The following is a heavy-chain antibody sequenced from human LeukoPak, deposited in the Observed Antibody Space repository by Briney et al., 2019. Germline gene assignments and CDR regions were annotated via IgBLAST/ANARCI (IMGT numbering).Heavy chain of an antibody. J-gene: IGHJ4*02. D-gene: IGHD4-17*01. CDR2: ISSSSSYI. CDR1: GFTFSSYS. V-gene: IGHV3-21*01. Sequence: GGSLRLSCAASGFTFSSYSMNWVRQAPGKGLEWVSSISSSSSYIYYADSVKGRFTISRDNAKNSLYLQMNSLRAEDTAVYYCARGDMGYGDYVDYWGQGTLVTVSS. CDR3: ARGDMGYGDYVDY.